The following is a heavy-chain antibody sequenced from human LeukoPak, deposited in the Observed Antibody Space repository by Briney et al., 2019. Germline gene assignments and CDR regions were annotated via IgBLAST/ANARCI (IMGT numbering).Heavy chain of an antibody. J-gene: IGHJ6*03. V-gene: IGHV4-39*07. CDR2: IYYSGST. CDR1: GGSISGSSYY. D-gene: IGHD3-10*01. Sequence: SETLSLTCTVSGGSISGSSYYWGWIRQPPGKGLEWIGSIYYSGSTYYNPSLKSRVTISVDTSKNQFSLKLSSVTAADTAVYYCARTSSGYYGSGSYYWNYYYYYMDVWGKGTTVTVSS. CDR3: ARTSSGYYGSGSYYWNYYYYYMDV.